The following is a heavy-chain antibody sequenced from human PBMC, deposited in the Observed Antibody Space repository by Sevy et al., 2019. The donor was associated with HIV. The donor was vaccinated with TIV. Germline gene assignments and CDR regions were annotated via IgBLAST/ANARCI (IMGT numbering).Heavy chain of an antibody. Sequence: GGSLRLSCAASGFTFSSYAMSWVRQAPGKGLEWVSAISGSGGSTYYADSVKDRFTISRDNSKNTLYLQMNSLRAEDTAVYYCAKVLNPRTSYYGSGSYSKPYYFDYWGQGTLVTVSS. CDR1: GFTFSSYA. D-gene: IGHD3-10*01. CDR3: AKVLNPRTSYYGSGSYSKPYYFDY. CDR2: ISGSGGST. J-gene: IGHJ4*02. V-gene: IGHV3-23*01.